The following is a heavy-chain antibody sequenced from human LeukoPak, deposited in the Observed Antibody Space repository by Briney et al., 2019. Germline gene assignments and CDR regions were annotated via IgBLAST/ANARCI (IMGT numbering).Heavy chain of an antibody. D-gene: IGHD3-10*01. V-gene: IGHV4-39*07. CDR1: GGSISSSSYY. J-gene: IGHJ4*02. CDR3: ARDHGFGESPAFDY. CDR2: IYYSGST. Sequence: PSETLSLTCTVSGGSISSSSYYWGWIRQPPGKGLEWIGSIYYSGSTYYNPSLKSRVTISVDTSKNQFSLKLSSVTAADTAVYYCARDHGFGESPAFDYWGQGTLVTVSS.